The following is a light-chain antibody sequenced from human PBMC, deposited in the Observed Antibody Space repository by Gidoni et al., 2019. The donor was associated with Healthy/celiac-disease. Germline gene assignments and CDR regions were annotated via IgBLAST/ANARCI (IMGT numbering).Light chain of an antibody. CDR2: LGS. V-gene: IGKV2-28*01. CDR3: MQALQTPNT. Sequence: DIVMTQSPLSLPVTPGEPASISCRSSQLLLHSNGYNYLDWYLQKPGQSPQLLIYLGSNRASGVPDRFSGSGSGTDFTLKISRVEAEDVGVYYCMQALQTPNTFGQGTKLEIK. J-gene: IGKJ2*01. CDR1: QLLLHSNGYNY.